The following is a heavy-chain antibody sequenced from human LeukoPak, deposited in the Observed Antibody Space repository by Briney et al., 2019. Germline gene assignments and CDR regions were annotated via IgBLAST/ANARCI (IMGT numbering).Heavy chain of an antibody. Sequence: GGSLRLSCAASGFTCSNFEMKWVRQIPGKGREWLSFITRSSRIIFYADSVKGRFTISRDNANNSLYLQMNSLRAEDTAVYYCARDPSGGSYYMDVWGKGTTVTVSS. J-gene: IGHJ6*03. V-gene: IGHV3-48*01. CDR2: ITRSSRII. D-gene: IGHD3-10*01. CDR3: ARDPSGGSYYMDV. CDR1: GFTCSNFE.